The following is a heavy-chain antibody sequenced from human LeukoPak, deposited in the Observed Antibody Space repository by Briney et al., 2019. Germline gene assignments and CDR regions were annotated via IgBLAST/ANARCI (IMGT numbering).Heavy chain of an antibody. CDR1: GFSFSTYT. D-gene: IGHD5-12*01. CDR2: IYYSGST. CDR3: ARQEGDIVATYYYMDV. Sequence: GSLRLSCAASGFSFSTYTMSWVRQAPGKGLEWIGSIYYSGSTYYNPSLKSRVTISVDTSKNQFSLKLSSVTAADTAVYYCARQEGDIVATYYYMDVWGKGTTVTVSS. J-gene: IGHJ6*03. V-gene: IGHV4-39*01.